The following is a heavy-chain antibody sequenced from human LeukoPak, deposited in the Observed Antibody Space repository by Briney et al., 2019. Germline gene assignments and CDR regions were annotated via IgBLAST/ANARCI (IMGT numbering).Heavy chain of an antibody. V-gene: IGHV3-7*01. D-gene: IGHD3-16*01. J-gene: IGHJ4*02. CDR2: IKEDGSVE. Sequence: PGGSLRLSCAGSGFTFSRSSMAWVRQAPGKGLEWVATIKEDGSVEYYMDSVKGRFTISRDNAEKSLYLQMNSLRAEDMAAYYCAKLLGDVTTFDYWGQGTLVTVSS. CDR3: AKLLGDVTTFDY. CDR1: GFTFSRSS.